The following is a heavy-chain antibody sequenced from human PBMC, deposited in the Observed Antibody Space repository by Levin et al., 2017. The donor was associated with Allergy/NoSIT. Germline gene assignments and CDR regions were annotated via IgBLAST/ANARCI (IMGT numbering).Heavy chain of an antibody. CDR3: ARGRGLSY. V-gene: IGHV3-23*01. CDR1: GFIFNNYL. Sequence: GESLKISCAASGFIFNNYLMSWVRQAPGKGLEWVSAIGGGNRATYYADSVKGRFTISRDNSKNTMYLQVSTLRAEDTAIYYCARGRGLSYWGQGTLVTVSS. D-gene: IGHD5-12*01. CDR2: IGGGNRAT. J-gene: IGHJ4*02.